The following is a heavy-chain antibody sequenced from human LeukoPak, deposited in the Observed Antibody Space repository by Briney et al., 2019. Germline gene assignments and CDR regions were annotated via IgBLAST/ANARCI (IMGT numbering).Heavy chain of an antibody. V-gene: IGHV4-38-2*02. J-gene: IGHJ5*02. D-gene: IGHD6-13*01. CDR2: IYHSGST. CDR3: ARAYRSSWYANWFDP. CDR1: VYSISSGYY. Sequence: SETLSLTCTVSVYSISSGYYWGWIRQPPGKGLEWIGSIYHSGSTYYNPSLKSRVTISVDTSKNQFSLKLSSVTAADTAVYFCARAYRSSWYANWFDPWGQGTLATVSS.